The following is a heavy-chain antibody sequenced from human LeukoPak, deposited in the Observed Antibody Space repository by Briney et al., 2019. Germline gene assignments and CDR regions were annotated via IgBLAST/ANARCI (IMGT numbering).Heavy chain of an antibody. CDR2: ISRSSSYI. CDR3: AREWNIVATIPPS. J-gene: IGHJ5*02. D-gene: IGHD5-12*01. CDR1: GFTFSSYS. V-gene: IGHV3-21*01. Sequence: GGSLRLSCAASGFTFSSYSMNWVRQAPGKGLEWVSSISRSSSYIYYADSVKGRFTISRDNAKNSLYLQMNSLRAEDTAVYYCAREWNIVATIPPSWGQGTLVTVSS.